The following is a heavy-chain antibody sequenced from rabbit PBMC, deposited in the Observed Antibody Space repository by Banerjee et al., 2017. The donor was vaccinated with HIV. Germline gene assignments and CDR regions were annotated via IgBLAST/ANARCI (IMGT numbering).Heavy chain of an antibody. CDR3: ARDLAAVTGWNFGL. CDR1: GFDFSSGA. V-gene: IGHV1S45*01. D-gene: IGHD7-1*01. J-gene: IGHJ4*01. CDR2: IYAGSSGST. Sequence: QEQLVESGGGLVQPEGSLTLTCKASGFDFSSGAICWVRQAPGKGLEWIACIYAGSSGSTWYASWAKGRFTISRTSSTTVTLQMTSLTGADTATYFCARDLAAVTGWNFGLWGPGTLVTVS.